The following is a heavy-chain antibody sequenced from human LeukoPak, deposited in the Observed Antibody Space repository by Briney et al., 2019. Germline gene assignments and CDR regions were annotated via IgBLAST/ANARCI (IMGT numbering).Heavy chain of an antibody. V-gene: IGHV3-30*18. J-gene: IGHJ5*02. D-gene: IGHD3-10*01. CDR3: AKDRRGLYYYGSGSYPRFDP. CDR2: ISYDGSNK. CDR1: GFTFSSYG. Sequence: GGSLRLSCAASGFTFSSYGMHWVRQAPGKGLEWVAVISYDGSNKYYADSVKGRFTISRDNSKNTLYLQMNSLRAEDTAAYYCAKDRRGLYYYGSGSYPRFDPWGQGTLVTVSS.